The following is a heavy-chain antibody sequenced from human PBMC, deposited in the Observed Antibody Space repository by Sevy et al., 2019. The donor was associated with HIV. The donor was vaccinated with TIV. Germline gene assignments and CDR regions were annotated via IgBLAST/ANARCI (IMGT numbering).Heavy chain of an antibody. CDR2: IYPGHSVP. CDR3: ARYPIVVVPAAEYYFDY. Sequence: GESLKISCKGSGYTFSNYWIGWVRQMPGKGLEWMGVIYPGHSVPRYSPSFQGQVTMSADKSTSTAYLQWSSLKTSDTAIYYCARYPIVVVPAAEYYFDYWGQGTLVTVSS. J-gene: IGHJ4*02. V-gene: IGHV5-51*01. CDR1: GYTFSNYW. D-gene: IGHD2-2*01.